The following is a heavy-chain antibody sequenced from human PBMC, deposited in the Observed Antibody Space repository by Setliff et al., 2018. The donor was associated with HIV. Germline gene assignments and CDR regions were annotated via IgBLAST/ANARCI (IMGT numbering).Heavy chain of an antibody. CDR3: ARESRDIVATSPLDY. Sequence: RASVKVSCKASGYTFTSYTIHWVRQAPGQGLEWMGRINPNSGGTNYAQKFQGRVTMTRDTSISTAYMELSRLISDDTAVYYCARESRDIVATSPLDYWGQGTLVTAPQ. CDR2: INPNSGGT. CDR1: GYTFTSYT. J-gene: IGHJ4*02. D-gene: IGHD5-12*01. V-gene: IGHV1-2*06.